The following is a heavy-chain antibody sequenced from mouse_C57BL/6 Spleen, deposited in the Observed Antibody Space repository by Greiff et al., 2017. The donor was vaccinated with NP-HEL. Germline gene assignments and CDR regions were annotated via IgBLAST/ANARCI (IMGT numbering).Heavy chain of an antibody. V-gene: IGHV5-6*01. CDR1: GFTFSSYG. CDR2: ISSGGSYT. Sequence: EVQVVESGGDLVKPGGSLKLSCAASGFTFSSYGMSWVRQTPDKRLEWVATISSGGSYTYYPDSVKGRFTISRDNAKNTLYLQMSSLKSEDTAMYYCARRALGTTAGAMDYWGQGTSVTVSS. CDR3: ARRALGTTAGAMDY. J-gene: IGHJ4*01. D-gene: IGHD1-2*01.